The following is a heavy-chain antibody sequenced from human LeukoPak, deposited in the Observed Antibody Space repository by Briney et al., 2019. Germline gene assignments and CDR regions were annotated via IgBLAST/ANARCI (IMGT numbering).Heavy chain of an antibody. D-gene: IGHD3-10*01. J-gene: IGHJ4*02. CDR2: IYSGGST. V-gene: IGHV3-66*01. CDR1: GFTVSSNY. CDR3: VKVAKYYYGSETYYFFEH. Sequence: GGSLRLSCAASGFTVSSNYMSWVRQAPGKGLEWVSVIYSGGSTDYADSVKGRFTISRDNAKNSLDLQMNSLRVEDTGIYYCVKVAKYYYGSETYYFFEHWGQGTPVTASS.